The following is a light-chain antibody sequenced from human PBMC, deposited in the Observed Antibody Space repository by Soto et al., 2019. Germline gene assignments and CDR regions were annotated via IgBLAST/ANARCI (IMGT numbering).Light chain of an antibody. V-gene: IGLV2-14*03. CDR3: SSYTATSTQV. CDR2: DVA. Sequence: QSVLTQPASVSGSLGQSITISCTGTSNDVSYYDYVSWYQQHPGKVPKLIVYDVANRPPGASNRFSGSKSGNTASLTISGLQADDEADYYCSSYTATSTQVFGGGTKLTVL. CDR1: SNDVSYYDY. J-gene: IGLJ2*01.